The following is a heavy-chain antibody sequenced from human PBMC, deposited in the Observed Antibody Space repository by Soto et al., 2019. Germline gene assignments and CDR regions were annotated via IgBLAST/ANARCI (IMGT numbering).Heavy chain of an antibody. D-gene: IGHD3-22*01. CDR3: ARGSAYYYDSSGYYLDY. Sequence: PGGSLRLSCAASGFTFSSYAMHWVRQAPGKGLEWVAVISYDGSNKYYADSVKGRFTISRDNSKNTLYLQMNSLIAEDTAVYYCARGSAYYYDSSGYYLDYWGQGTLVTVPS. V-gene: IGHV3-30-3*01. CDR2: ISYDGSNK. J-gene: IGHJ4*02. CDR1: GFTFSSYA.